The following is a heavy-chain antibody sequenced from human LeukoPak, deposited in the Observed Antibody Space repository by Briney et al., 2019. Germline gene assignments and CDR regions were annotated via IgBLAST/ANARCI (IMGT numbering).Heavy chain of an antibody. J-gene: IGHJ4*02. V-gene: IGHV3-21*01. D-gene: IGHD3-22*01. CDR3: AKGLYYYDSSGYYALDY. CDR1: GFTFSSYT. Sequence: PGGSVRLSCAASGFTFSSYTMNWVRQGPGKGLEWVPSISTSSSYIHYADSVKGRFTISRDNAKNSLFLQMNSLRAEDTAVYYCAKGLYYYDSSGYYALDYWGQGTLVTVSS. CDR2: ISTSSSYI.